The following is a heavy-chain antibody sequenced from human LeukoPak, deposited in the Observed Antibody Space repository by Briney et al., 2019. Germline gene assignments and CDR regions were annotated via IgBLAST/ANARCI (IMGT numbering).Heavy chain of an antibody. CDR3: ARDRGWLQFDY. CDR1: GGTFSSYT. V-gene: IGHV1-69*04. D-gene: IGHD5-24*01. J-gene: IGHJ4*02. CDR2: IIPILGIA. Sequence: SVKVSRKASGGTFSSYTISWVRQAPGQGLEWMGRIIPILGIANYAQKFQGRVTITADKSTSTAYMELSSLRSEDTAVYYCARDRGWLQFDYWGQGTLVTVSS.